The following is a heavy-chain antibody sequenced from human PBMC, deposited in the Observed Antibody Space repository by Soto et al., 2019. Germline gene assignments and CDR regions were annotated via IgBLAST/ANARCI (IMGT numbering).Heavy chain of an antibody. Sequence: QLQLQESGPGLLKPAETLSLTCTVSRGAISSSRYYWGWIRQPPGKGLEWIGSIFYSGGTYYNPSLKSRVTISVDTSKNQFSLKLRSVTAADTAVCYCARVTVGSKLGRDSFDTGGQGTKLTVSS. CDR1: RGAISSSRYY. D-gene: IGHD1-26*01. CDR2: IFYSGGT. J-gene: IGHJ3*02. CDR3: ARVTVGSKLGRDSFDT. V-gene: IGHV4-39*01.